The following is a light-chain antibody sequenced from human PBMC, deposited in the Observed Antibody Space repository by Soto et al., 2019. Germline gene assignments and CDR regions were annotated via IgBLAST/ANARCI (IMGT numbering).Light chain of an antibody. CDR1: QGINSF. CDR3: KQYSIYWN. V-gene: IGKV1-9*01. CDR2: AAS. J-gene: IGKJ1*01. Sequence: IQLTQSPSSLAASVVDRVTITCRSSQGINSFLDWYQQKPGKAPKLLIYAASTLQSGVPSRFSGSGSGRDFTLTISSLQPDDFATYYCKQYSIYWNFGQGTKVDIK.